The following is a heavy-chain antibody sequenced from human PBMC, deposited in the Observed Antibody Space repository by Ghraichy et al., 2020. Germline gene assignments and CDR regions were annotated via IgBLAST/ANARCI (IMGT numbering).Heavy chain of an antibody. CDR2: VSHLGTNK. V-gene: IGHV3-30*18. J-gene: IGHJ4*02. Sequence: GGSLRLSCAASGFNFRSLGMHWVRQAPGRGLEWVAVVSHLGTNKYYADSVRGRFTISRDNSKDTLYLQMDNLRPEDTAVYYCAKTGDATMGPKRGDLDYWGQGTLVTVSS. CDR1: GFNFRSLG. D-gene: IGHD5-18*01. CDR3: AKTGDATMGPKRGDLDY.